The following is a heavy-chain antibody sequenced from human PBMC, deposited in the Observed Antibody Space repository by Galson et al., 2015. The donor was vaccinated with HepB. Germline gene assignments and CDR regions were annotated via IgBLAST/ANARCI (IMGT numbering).Heavy chain of an antibody. CDR3: ARDHQSSGWFRAFDI. J-gene: IGHJ3*02. D-gene: IGHD6-19*01. CDR1: GGSFSGYY. V-gene: IGHV4-34*01. Sequence: SETLSLTCAVYGGSFSGYYWSWIRQPPGKGLEWIGEINHSGSTNYNPSLKSRVTISVDTSKNQFSLKLSSVTAADTAVYYCARDHQSSGWFRAFDIWGQGTMVTVSS. CDR2: INHSGST.